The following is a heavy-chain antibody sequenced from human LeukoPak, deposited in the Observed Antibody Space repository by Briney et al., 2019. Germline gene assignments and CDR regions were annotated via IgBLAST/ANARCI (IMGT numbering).Heavy chain of an antibody. CDR1: GFTFSSYA. J-gene: IGHJ6*02. CDR2: ISYDGSNK. V-gene: IGHV3-30-3*01. D-gene: IGHD2-2*01. CDR3: ARAYCSRTSCYGMDV. Sequence: GRALRLSCAASGFTFSSYAMHWVRQAPGKGLEGVAVISYDGSNKYYADSMKGRLTVSRDNSENTLYLQMNSLRGEDTAVYYCARAYCSRTSCYGMDVWGQGTTVTVSS.